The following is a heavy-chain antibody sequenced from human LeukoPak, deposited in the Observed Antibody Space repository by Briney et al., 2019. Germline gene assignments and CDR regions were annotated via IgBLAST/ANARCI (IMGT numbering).Heavy chain of an antibody. J-gene: IGHJ6*03. CDR2: IIPILGIA. V-gene: IGHV1-69*02. D-gene: IGHD3-10*01. Sequence: SVKVSCKASGGTFSSYTISWVRQAPGQGLEWMGRIIPILGIANYAQKFQGRVTITADKSTSTAYMELSSLRSEDTAVYYCARAEGSGPIVDLYYYYMDVWGKGTTVTVSS. CDR1: GGTFSSYT. CDR3: ARAEGSGPIVDLYYYYMDV.